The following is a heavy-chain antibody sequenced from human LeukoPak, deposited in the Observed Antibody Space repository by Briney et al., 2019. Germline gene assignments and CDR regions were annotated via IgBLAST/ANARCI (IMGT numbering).Heavy chain of an antibody. J-gene: IGHJ4*02. Sequence: GASVKVSCKASGYTFTSYGISWARQAPGQGLEWMGWISGYNGNTNYAQKLQGRVTMTTDTSTSTAYMELRSLRSDDTAVYYCARVSPTVLEGDYWGQGTLVTVSS. CDR2: ISGYNGNT. D-gene: IGHD1-1*01. CDR1: GYTFTSYG. V-gene: IGHV1-18*04. CDR3: ARVSPTVLEGDY.